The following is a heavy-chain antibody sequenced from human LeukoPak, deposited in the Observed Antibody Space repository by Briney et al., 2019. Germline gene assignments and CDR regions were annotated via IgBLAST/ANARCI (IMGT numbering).Heavy chain of an antibody. J-gene: IGHJ4*02. CDR3: ARVSSSGSYFGY. Sequence: SETLSLTCAVYGGSFSGYYWSWIRRPPGKGLEWIGEINHSGSTNYNPSLKSRVTISVDTSQNQFSLKLSSVTAADTAMYYCARVSSSGSYFGYWGQGTLVTVSS. V-gene: IGHV4-34*01. CDR2: INHSGST. CDR1: GGSFSGYY. D-gene: IGHD1-26*01.